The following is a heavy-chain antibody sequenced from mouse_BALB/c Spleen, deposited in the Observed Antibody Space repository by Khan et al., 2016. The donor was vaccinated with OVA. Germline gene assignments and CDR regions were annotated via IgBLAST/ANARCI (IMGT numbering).Heavy chain of an antibody. CDR2: INPYNGGT. CDR3: ARGNWQSYYFDY. J-gene: IGHJ2*01. D-gene: IGHD4-1*01. V-gene: IGHV1S136*01. Sequence: EVHLVESGPELVKPGASVKMSCKPSGYIFTNYVLHWVKQKPGQGLEWIGYINPYNGGTKYNEKFKGKATLASDKSSITAYMELSSLTSEDSAVYYCARGNWQSYYFDYWGQGTTLTLSS. CDR1: GYIFTNYV.